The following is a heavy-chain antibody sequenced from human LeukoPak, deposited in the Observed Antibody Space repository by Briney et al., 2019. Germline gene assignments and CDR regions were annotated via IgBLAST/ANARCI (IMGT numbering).Heavy chain of an antibody. Sequence: PGGSLRLSCAASGFTLSIYAMSWVRHAPRKGLGWVSAISGMGGSTYYTDSVKGRFTISRDNSKNTVFLQMNSLRAEDTAVYYCARRSSSSWLFEYWGQGTLVTVSS. CDR2: ISGMGGST. J-gene: IGHJ4*02. CDR1: GFTLSIYA. V-gene: IGHV3-23*01. D-gene: IGHD6-13*01. CDR3: ARRSSSSWLFEY.